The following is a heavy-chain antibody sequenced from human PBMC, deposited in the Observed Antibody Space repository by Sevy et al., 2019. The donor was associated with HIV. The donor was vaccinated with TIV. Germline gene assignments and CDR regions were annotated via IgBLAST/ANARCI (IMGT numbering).Heavy chain of an antibody. V-gene: IGHV3-23*01. CDR3: AKVLGFRIAGCLY. D-gene: IGHD2-8*01. Sequence: GGSLRLSCAASGFTFSSYAMSWVRQAPGKGLEGVSAISGSGGSTYYADSVKGRFTISRDNSKNTLYLQMNSLRAEDTAVYYCAKVLGFRIAGCLYWGQGTLVTVSS. CDR1: GFTFSSYA. CDR2: ISGSGGST. J-gene: IGHJ4*02.